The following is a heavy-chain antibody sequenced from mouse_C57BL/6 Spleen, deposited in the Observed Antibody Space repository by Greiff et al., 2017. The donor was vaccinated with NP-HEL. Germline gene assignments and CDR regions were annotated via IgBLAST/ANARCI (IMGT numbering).Heavy chain of an antibody. V-gene: IGHV1-81*01. D-gene: IGHD1-1*01. CDR3: AREGNFYYGSSYVNAMDY. J-gene: IGHJ4*01. CDR1: GYTFTSYG. Sequence: VQLQQSGAELARPGASVKLSCKASGYTFTSYGISWVKQRTGQGLEWIGEIYPRSGNTYYNEKFKGKATLTADKSSSTAYMELRSLTSEDSAVYFCAREGNFYYGSSYVNAMDYWGQGTSVTVSS. CDR2: IYPRSGNT.